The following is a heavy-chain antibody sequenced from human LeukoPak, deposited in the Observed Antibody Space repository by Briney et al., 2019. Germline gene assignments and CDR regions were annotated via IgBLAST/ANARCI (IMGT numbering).Heavy chain of an antibody. J-gene: IGHJ6*03. CDR3: ARDPYSGSYGDYYYYMDV. CDR2: ISSSSSYI. V-gene: IGHV3-21*01. Sequence: GGSLRLSCAASGFTFSSYSMNWVRQAPGKGLEWVSSISSSSSYIYYADSVKGRFTISRDNAKKSLYLQMNSLRAEDTAVYYCARDPYSGSYGDYYYYMDVWGKGTTVTVSS. CDR1: GFTFSSYS. D-gene: IGHD1-26*01.